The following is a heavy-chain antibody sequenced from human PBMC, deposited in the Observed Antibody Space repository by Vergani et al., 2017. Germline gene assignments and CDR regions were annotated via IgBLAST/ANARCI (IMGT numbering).Heavy chain of an antibody. Sequence: QLQLQESGPGLVKPSETLSLTCTVSGGSISPYYWSWIRQPAGKGLEWIGRIYTSESTNYNPSLKSRVTMSVDTSKNQFSLKLSSVTAADTAVCYCAREYSSSVGFLAYWGQGTLVTVSS. V-gene: IGHV4-4*07. CDR2: IYTSEST. J-gene: IGHJ4*02. CDR3: AREYSSSVGFLAY. D-gene: IGHD6-6*01. CDR1: GGSISPYY.